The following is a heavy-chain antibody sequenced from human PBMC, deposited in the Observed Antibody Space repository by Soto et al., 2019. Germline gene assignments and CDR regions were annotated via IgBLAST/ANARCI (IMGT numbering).Heavy chain of an antibody. D-gene: IGHD3-16*01. V-gene: IGHV3-23*01. CDR1: GFTFSSYA. J-gene: IGHJ3*02. CDR3: ARDAPSPYDYVWGSYGDAFDI. Sequence: PGGSLRLSCAASGFTFSSYAMSWVRQAPGKGLEWVSAISGSGGSTYYADSVKGRFTISRDNAKNSLYLQMNSLRDEDTAVYYCARDAPSPYDYVWGSYGDAFDIWGQGTMVTVSS. CDR2: ISGSGGST.